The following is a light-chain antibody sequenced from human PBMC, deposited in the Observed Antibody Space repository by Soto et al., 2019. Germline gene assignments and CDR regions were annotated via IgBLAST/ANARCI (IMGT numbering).Light chain of an antibody. CDR2: GAS. Sequence: IIMTQSPATLSVSAGERATLTCRASQTISRKLAWYQQKPGQAPRLLIYGASTRATGIPSRFSGRGSGTELSPITSSMQPEDDVEYHCQQYNNSHQTFGQGTKVDIK. J-gene: IGKJ1*01. CDR3: QQYNNSHQT. V-gene: IGKV3-15*01. CDR1: QTISRK.